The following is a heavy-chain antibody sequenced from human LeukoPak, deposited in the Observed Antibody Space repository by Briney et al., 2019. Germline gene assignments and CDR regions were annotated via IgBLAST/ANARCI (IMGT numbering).Heavy chain of an antibody. D-gene: IGHD2/OR15-2a*01. CDR3: ARDISSS. Sequence: GGSLRLSCAASGFTFSDYHMNWVRQAPGKGLEWVSYISNSRSTKSYADSVKGRFTISRDNAKNSLYLQMNSLRPEDTAVYYCARDISSSWGQGTLVTVSS. V-gene: IGHV3-48*01. CDR2: ISNSRSTK. CDR1: GFTFSDYH. J-gene: IGHJ5*02.